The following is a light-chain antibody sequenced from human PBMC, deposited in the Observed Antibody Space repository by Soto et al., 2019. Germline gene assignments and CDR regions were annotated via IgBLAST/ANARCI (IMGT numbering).Light chain of an antibody. CDR3: QQYFITPLT. J-gene: IGKJ4*01. Sequence: DIVMTQSPDSLRVSLGERATISCTSSLNIYFKSNNRNYLAWYQQKTGQPPKLLVYWASTRESGVPDRFTGSGSGKYFSLPIDKVQPDDGAVYYCQQYFITPLTFGGGTRVDIK. V-gene: IGKV4-1*01. CDR2: WAS. CDR1: LNIYFKSNNRNY.